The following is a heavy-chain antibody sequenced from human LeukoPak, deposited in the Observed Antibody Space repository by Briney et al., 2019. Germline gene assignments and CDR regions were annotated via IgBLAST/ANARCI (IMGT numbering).Heavy chain of an antibody. J-gene: IGHJ5*02. CDR1: GFTLSSHW. Sequence: GGSLRRSCAASGFTLSSHWMHWVRQAPGKGLVWVSRINSDGSTTNYADSVKGRFTISRDNAENTLYLQMNSLRVEDTAVYYCTRRVSATRWFDPWGQGTLVTVSS. CDR3: TRRVSATRWFDP. CDR2: INSDGSTT. D-gene: IGHD2-15*01. V-gene: IGHV3-74*01.